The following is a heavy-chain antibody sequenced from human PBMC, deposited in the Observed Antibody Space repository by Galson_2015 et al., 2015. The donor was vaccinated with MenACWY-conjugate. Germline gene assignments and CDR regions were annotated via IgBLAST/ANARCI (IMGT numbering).Heavy chain of an antibody. CDR3: ARKKMVRGSNDAFDI. V-gene: IGHV2-70*11. D-gene: IGHD3-10*01. Sequence: PALVKPTQTLTLTCTFSGFPLTTRGMCVSWIRQPPGKALEWLARIDWDNDKYYNRSLKTRLTISKDTSKNQVVLTMTNMDPVDTATYCCARKKMVRGSNDAFDIWGQGTMVTVSS. CDR2: IDWDNDK. J-gene: IGHJ3*02. CDR1: GFPLTTRGMC.